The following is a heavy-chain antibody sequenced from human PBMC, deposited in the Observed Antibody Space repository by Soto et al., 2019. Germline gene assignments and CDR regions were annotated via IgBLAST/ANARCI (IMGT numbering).Heavy chain of an antibody. CDR3: ARREQSDYYYMDV. D-gene: IGHD6-19*01. CDR1: GFTFSNYA. J-gene: IGHJ6*03. V-gene: IGHV3-64*01. Sequence: VQLVESGGGLVQSGGSLRLSCAASGFTFSNYAMDWVRQAPGKVLEYVSGISSNGVGTYYANSVKDRFTISRDNSKNTLYLQMGSLRAEDMAVYYCARREQSDYYYMDVWGKGTSVTVSS. CDR2: ISSNGVGT.